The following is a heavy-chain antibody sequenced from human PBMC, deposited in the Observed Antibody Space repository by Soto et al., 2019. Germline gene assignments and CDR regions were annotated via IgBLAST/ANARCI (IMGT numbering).Heavy chain of an antibody. CDR2: IYYSGST. CDR1: GGSISSYY. D-gene: IGHD5-12*01. Sequence: SETLSLTCTVSGGSISSYYWSWIRQPPGKGLEWIGYIYYSGSTNYNPSLKSRVTISVDTSKNQFSLKLSSVTAADTAVYYCARDGSKKPNYYYYYMDVWGKGTTVTVSS. CDR3: ARDGSKKPNYYYYYMDV. J-gene: IGHJ6*03. V-gene: IGHV4-59*01.